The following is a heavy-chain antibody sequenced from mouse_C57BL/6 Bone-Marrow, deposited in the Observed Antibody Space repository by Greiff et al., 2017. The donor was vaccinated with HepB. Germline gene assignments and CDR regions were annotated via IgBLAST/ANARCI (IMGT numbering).Heavy chain of an antibody. CDR3: AREGYYGSSYAWFAY. D-gene: IGHD1-1*01. Sequence: EVMLLESGPGMVKPSQSLSLTCTVTGYSITSGYDWHWIRHFPGNKLEWMGYISYSGSTNYNPSLKSRISITHDTSKNHFFLKLNSVTTEDTATYYCAREGYYGSSYAWFAYWGQGTLFTVSA. CDR1: GYSITSGYD. J-gene: IGHJ3*01. V-gene: IGHV3-1*01. CDR2: ISYSGST.